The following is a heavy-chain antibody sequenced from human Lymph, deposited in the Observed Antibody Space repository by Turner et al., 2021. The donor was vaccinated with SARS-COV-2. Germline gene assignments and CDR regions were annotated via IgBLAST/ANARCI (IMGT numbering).Heavy chain of an antibody. CDR1: GFTFNNSP. J-gene: IGHJ4*02. Sequence: QVQLVESGGGVVPPGRSLGLSCAASGFTFNNSPIHWVRQAPGKGLEWVAVISYDGSNKYYADSVKGRFTISRDNSKNTLYLQMNSLRAEDTAVYYCARDSSGSGTLDYWGQGTLVTVSS. CDR2: ISYDGSNK. D-gene: IGHD3-10*01. V-gene: IGHV3-30-3*01. CDR3: ARDSSGSGTLDY.